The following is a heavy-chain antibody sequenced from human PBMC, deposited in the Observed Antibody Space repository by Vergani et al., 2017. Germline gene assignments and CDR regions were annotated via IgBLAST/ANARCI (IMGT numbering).Heavy chain of an antibody. J-gene: IGHJ5*02. CDR3: AREARGYGDYVGWFDP. D-gene: IGHD4-17*01. Sequence: QLQLQESGPGLVKPSETLSLTCAVSGGSISSGGYSWSWIRQPPGKGLEWIGYIYHSGSTYYNPSLKSRVTISVDRSKNQFSLKLSSVTAADTAVYYCAREARGYGDYVGWFDPWGQGTLVTVSS. CDR1: GGSISSGGYS. CDR2: IYHSGST. V-gene: IGHV4-30-2*01.